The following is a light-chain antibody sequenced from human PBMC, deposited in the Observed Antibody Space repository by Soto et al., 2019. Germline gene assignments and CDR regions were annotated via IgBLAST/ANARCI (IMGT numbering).Light chain of an antibody. Sequence: DIVMTQSPATWSVSPGERAPLSCRASQSVYRNLAWYQQKPGQTPRLLIYGASNRATGIPDRFSGSGSGTDFTLTISRLEPEDFAVYYCQQYGSLSWTFGQGTKVDI. CDR3: QQYGSLSWT. V-gene: IGKV3-20*01. CDR2: GAS. CDR1: QSVYRN. J-gene: IGKJ1*01.